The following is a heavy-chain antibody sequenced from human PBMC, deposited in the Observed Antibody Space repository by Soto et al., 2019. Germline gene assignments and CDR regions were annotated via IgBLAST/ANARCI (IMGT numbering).Heavy chain of an antibody. CDR1: GFTFSSYA. D-gene: IGHD5-12*01. CDR2: ISSNGGST. Sequence: PGGSLRLSCAASGFTFSSYAMHWVRQAPGKGLEYVSAISSNGGSTYYANSVKGRFTFSRDNSKNTLYLQMGSLRAEDMAVYYCARTSGYAFDYWGQGILVTVS. V-gene: IGHV3-64*01. J-gene: IGHJ4*02. CDR3: ARTSGYAFDY.